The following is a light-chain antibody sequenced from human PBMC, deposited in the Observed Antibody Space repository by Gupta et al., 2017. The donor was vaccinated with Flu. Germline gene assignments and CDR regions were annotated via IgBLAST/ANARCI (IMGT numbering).Light chain of an antibody. CDR3: ASSDDSLNGWV. J-gene: IGLJ3*02. CDR2: TNN. CDR1: SSNIGSNN. Sequence: VTISCSGSSSNIGSNNVNWYQQLPPTAPNLLIYTNNQRPSGVPDRFSGSKSATSASLATIGLQSEDEADDYCASSDDSLNGWVFGGGTKLTVL. V-gene: IGLV1-44*01.